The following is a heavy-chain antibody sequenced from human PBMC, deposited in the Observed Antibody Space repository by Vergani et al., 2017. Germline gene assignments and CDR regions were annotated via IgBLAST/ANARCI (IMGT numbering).Heavy chain of an antibody. CDR3: AKASGYSYGPAGFDY. CDR2: ISWNSGSI. D-gene: IGHD5-18*01. J-gene: IGHJ4*02. Sequence: EVQLVEPGGGLVQPGRSLRLSCAASGFTFDDYAMHWVRQAPGKGLEWVSGISWNSGSIGYADSVKGRFTISRDNAKNSLYLQMNSLRGEDTALYYCAKASGYSYGPAGFDYWGQGTLVTVSS. V-gene: IGHV3-9*01. CDR1: GFTFDDYA.